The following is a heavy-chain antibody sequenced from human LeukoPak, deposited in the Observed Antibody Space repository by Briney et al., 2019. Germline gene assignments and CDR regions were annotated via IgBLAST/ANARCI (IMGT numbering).Heavy chain of an antibody. V-gene: IGHV3-53*01. CDR1: GFTFSSYS. CDR2: FYSGGAT. Sequence: PGGSLRLSCAASGFTFSSYSMNWVRQAPGKGLEWVSVFYSGGATYYADSVKGRFTISRDDSSNTVHLQMKSLRVEDTAVYYCARSRDVWFGELASWGQGTLVTVSS. CDR3: ARSRDVWFGELAS. D-gene: IGHD3-10*01. J-gene: IGHJ5*02.